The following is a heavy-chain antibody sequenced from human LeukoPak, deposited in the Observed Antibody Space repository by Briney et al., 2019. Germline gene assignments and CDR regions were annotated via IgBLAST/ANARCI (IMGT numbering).Heavy chain of an antibody. CDR2: INPSGGST. CDR3: ARNVGSGLDY. Sequence: ASVKVSCKASGYTFTTYYIHWVRQAPGQGLEWMGFINPSGGSTSYAQKLQGRVTMTRDTSTSAVYMELSSLRSEDTAMYYCARNVGSGLDYWGQGTLVTVSS. V-gene: IGHV1-46*01. J-gene: IGHJ4*02. D-gene: IGHD1-1*01. CDR1: GYTFTTYY.